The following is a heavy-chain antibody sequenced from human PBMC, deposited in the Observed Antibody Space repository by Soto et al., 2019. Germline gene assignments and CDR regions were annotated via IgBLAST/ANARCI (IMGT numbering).Heavy chain of an antibody. CDR1: GYTFTSYG. CDR2: ISAYNGNT. Sequence: ASVKVSCKASGYTFTSYGISWVRQAPGQGLEWMGWISAYNGNTNYAQKLQGRVTMTTETSTSPAYMELRSLRSDDTAVYYCASNWNGYYYYYMDVWGKGTTVTVSS. V-gene: IGHV1-18*01. CDR3: ASNWNGYYYYYMDV. J-gene: IGHJ6*03. D-gene: IGHD1-20*01.